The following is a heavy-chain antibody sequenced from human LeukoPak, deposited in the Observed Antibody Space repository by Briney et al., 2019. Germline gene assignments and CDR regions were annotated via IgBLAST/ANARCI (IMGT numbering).Heavy chain of an antibody. CDR2: IYTSGST. D-gene: IGHD2-15*01. J-gene: IGHJ6*03. CDR1: GGSISSYY. CDR3: ARSYCSGGSCTSENYYYYMDV. Sequence: SETLSLTCTVSGGSISSYYWSWIPQPAGKGLERIGRIYTSGSTNYNPSLKSRVTMSVDTSKNQFSLKLSSVTAADTAVYYCARSYCSGGSCTSENYYYYMDVWGKGTTVTVSS. V-gene: IGHV4-4*07.